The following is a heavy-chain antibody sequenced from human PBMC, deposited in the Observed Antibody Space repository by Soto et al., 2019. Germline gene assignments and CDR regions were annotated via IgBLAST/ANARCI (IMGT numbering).Heavy chain of an antibody. CDR3: AKKPANDYYYYMDV. D-gene: IGHD1-1*01. V-gene: IGHV3-23*01. Sequence: GGSLRLSCAASGFTFSSYAMSWVRQAPGKGLEWVSSISGSGGSTYYADSVKGRFTISRDNSKNTLYLQMNNLRAEDTAVYYCAKKPANDYYYYMDVWGKGTTVTVSS. CDR2: ISGSGGST. J-gene: IGHJ6*03. CDR1: GFTFSSYA.